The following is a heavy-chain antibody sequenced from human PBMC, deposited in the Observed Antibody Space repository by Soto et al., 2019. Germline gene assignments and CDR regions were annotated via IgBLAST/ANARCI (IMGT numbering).Heavy chain of an antibody. Sequence: SVKVSCKASGGTFSSYAISWVRQAPGQGLEWMGGIIPIFGTANYAQKFQGGVTITADESTSTAYMELSSLRSEDTAVYYCIAARRSEYYYGMDVWGQGTTVTVSS. D-gene: IGHD6-6*01. CDR1: GGTFSSYA. J-gene: IGHJ6*02. CDR2: IIPIFGTA. V-gene: IGHV1-69*13. CDR3: IAARRSEYYYGMDV.